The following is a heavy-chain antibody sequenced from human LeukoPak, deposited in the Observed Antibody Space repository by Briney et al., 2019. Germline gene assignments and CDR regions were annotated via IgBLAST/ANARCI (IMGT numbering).Heavy chain of an antibody. D-gene: IGHD3-16*01. CDR1: GGTFSSYA. Sequence: SVTVPYQASGGTFSSYAISWVRQAPGQGLEWMGGIIPIFGTANHAQTFQGRVTITADESTSTAYMELSSLRSEDTAVYYCARGVQGWNFDYWGQGNLVSVSS. V-gene: IGHV1-69*13. J-gene: IGHJ4*02. CDR3: ARGVQGWNFDY. CDR2: IIPIFGTA.